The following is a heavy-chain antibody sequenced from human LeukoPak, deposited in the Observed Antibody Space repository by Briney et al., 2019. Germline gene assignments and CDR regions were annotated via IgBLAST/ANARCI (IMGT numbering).Heavy chain of an antibody. Sequence: ASVKVSCKASGYTFTGYYIHWVRQAPGQGLEWMGWINPNSGGTNYAQKFQGRVTMTRDTSISTAYMEPSRLRSDDTAVYYCARDRSAYITGTTVYYYGMDVWGQGTTVTVSS. V-gene: IGHV1-2*02. CDR2: INPNSGGT. CDR1: GYTFTGYY. J-gene: IGHJ6*02. CDR3: ARDRSAYITGTTVYYYGMDV. D-gene: IGHD1-20*01.